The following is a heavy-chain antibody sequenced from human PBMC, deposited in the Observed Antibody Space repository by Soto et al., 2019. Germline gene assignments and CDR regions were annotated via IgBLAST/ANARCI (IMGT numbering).Heavy chain of an antibody. CDR1: GFTSSSYS. Sequence: GGSLRLSCAASGFTSSSYSMNWVRQAPGKGLEWVSYISSSSSTIYYADSVKGRFTISRDNAKNSLYLQMNSLRAEDTAVYYCARGQWLPIHLDVWGKGTTVTVSS. CDR2: ISSSSSTI. D-gene: IGHD6-19*01. J-gene: IGHJ6*04. V-gene: IGHV3-48*01. CDR3: ARGQWLPIHLDV.